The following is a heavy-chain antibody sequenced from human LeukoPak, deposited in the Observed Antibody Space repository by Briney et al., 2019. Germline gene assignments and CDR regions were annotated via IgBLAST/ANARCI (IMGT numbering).Heavy chain of an antibody. Sequence: GGSLRLSCAASGFTFSSYGMHWVRQAPGKGLEWVAFIRYDGSNKYYADSVKGRFTISRDNSKNTLYLQMNSLRAEDTAVYYCARDLKMAYSSGRYSWGTGSSNDYWGQGTLVTVSS. CDR2: IRYDGSNK. J-gene: IGHJ4*02. CDR1: GFTFSSYG. D-gene: IGHD6-19*01. CDR3: ARDLKMAYSSGRYSWGTGSSNDY. V-gene: IGHV3-30*02.